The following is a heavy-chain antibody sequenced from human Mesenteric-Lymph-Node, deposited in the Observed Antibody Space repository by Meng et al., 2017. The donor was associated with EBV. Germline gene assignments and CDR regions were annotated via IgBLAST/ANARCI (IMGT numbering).Heavy chain of an antibody. CDR1: GGYISSANW. D-gene: IGHD3-10*01. J-gene: IGHJ4*02. Sequence: QVHPRASRPGLVKPSGILSLICAVSGGYISSANWWTWVRQSPERGLEWIGEIHHPGFTSYNPSLKSRAALAVDKSKNQFSLSLSSVTAADTAVYYCAIGTSSYGPFDNWGQGTLVTVSS. CDR3: AIGTSSYGPFDN. V-gene: IGHV4-4*02. CDR2: IHHPGFT.